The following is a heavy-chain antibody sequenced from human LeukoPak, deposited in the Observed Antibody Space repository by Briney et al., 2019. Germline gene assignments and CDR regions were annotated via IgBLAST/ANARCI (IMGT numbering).Heavy chain of an antibody. D-gene: IGHD3-22*01. J-gene: IGHJ2*01. V-gene: IGHV4-59*01. CDR1: GDSISNYY. Sequence: SETLSLTCTVSGDSISNYYWNWIRQPPGKGLEWIGYIYYSGSTDYNPSLKSRVSMSVDTSKNQFSLKLSSVTAADTAVYYCARETYDSSGYYYSWYFDLWGRGTLVTVSS. CDR3: ARETYDSSGYYYSWYFDL. CDR2: IYYSGST.